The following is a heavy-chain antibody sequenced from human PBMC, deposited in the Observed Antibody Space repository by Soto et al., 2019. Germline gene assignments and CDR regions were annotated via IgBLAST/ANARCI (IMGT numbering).Heavy chain of an antibody. CDR2: IYYSGST. Sequence: QLQLQESGPGLVKPSETLSLTCTVSGGSISSSSYYWGWIRQPPGKGLEWIGSIYYSGSTYYNPSLKIRVTISVDTSKNQFSLKLSSVTAADTAVYYCARRRGTQYFQHWGQGTLVTVSS. J-gene: IGHJ1*01. CDR3: ARRRGTQYFQH. V-gene: IGHV4-39*01. CDR1: GGSISSSSYY. D-gene: IGHD3-10*01.